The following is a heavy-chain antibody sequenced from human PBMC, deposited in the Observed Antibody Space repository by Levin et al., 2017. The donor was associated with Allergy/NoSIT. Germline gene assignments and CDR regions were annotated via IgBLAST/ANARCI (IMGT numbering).Heavy chain of an antibody. Sequence: ASVKVSCKTSGYTFTSYPMHWVRQAPGQRLEWMGWINAGNGKTECSQKFLGRVTITRDTSASTDYMELSSLRSEDTAVYYCARNYYGSGSHYSVNYYYYMDVWGKGTTVTVSS. J-gene: IGHJ6*03. V-gene: IGHV1-3*01. CDR3: ARNYYGSGSHYSVNYYYYMDV. CDR2: INAGNGKT. D-gene: IGHD3-10*01. CDR1: GYTFTSYP.